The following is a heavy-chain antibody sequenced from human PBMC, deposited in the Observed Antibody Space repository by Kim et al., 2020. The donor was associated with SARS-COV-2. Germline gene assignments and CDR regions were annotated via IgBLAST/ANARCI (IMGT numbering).Heavy chain of an antibody. D-gene: IGHD3-10*01. Sequence: GGSLRLSCAASGFTFSSYSMNWVRQAPGKGLEWVSSISSSSSYIYYADSVKGRFTISRDNAKNSLYLQMNSLRAEDTAVYYCARDGTWVTMVRGVPMDVWGQGTTVTVSS. V-gene: IGHV3-21*01. J-gene: IGHJ6*02. CDR3: ARDGTWVTMVRGVPMDV. CDR1: GFTFSSYS. CDR2: ISSSSSYI.